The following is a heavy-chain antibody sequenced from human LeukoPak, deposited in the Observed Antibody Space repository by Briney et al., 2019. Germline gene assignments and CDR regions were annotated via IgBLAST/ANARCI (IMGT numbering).Heavy chain of an antibody. CDR1: DDSIDNYY. D-gene: IGHD3-22*01. J-gene: IGHJ2*01. CDR2: IYASGST. CDR3: ARAMIVVAPAGRVRTYWFFDL. V-gene: IGHV4-4*07. Sequence: PSETLSLTCSVSDDSIDNYYWSWIRQPAGKGLEWIGRIYASGSTNYNPSLKSRVTMSVDTSKNQFSLKLTSVTAADTAVYYCARAMIVVAPAGRVRTYWFFDLWGRGTLVTVSS.